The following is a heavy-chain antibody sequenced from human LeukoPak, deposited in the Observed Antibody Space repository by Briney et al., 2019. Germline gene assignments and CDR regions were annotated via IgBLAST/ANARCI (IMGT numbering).Heavy chain of an antibody. CDR2: ISSSSSYT. D-gene: IGHD3-9*01. V-gene: IGHV3-11*06. CDR1: GFTFSDYY. Sequence: GGSLRLSCAASGFTFSDYYMSWLRQAPGKGLEWVSYISSSSSYTNYADSVRGRLTISRDNAKNSLYLQMNSLRAEDTAVYYCARDKGRYFDWLLPHDAFDIWGQGTMVTVSS. J-gene: IGHJ3*02. CDR3: ARDKGRYFDWLLPHDAFDI.